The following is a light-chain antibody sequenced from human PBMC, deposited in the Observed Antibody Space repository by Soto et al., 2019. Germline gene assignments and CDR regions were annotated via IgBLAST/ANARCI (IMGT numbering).Light chain of an antibody. CDR3: QHFGDSPIT. CDR2: GAS. CDR1: QSVDSAY. Sequence: DIVLTQSPGTLSLSPGERATLSCRASQSVDSAYLAWYQQKHGQAPRLVIFGASSRATGIPDRFSGTGSGTDFTLTINRLEPEDFAVYYCQHFGDSPITFGQGTRLEIK. V-gene: IGKV3-20*01. J-gene: IGKJ5*01.